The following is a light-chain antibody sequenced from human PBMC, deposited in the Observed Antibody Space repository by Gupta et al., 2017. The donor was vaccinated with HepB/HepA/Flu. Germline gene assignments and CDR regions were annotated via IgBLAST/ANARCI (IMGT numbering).Light chain of an antibody. V-gene: IGKV1-39*01. CDR2: GAS. J-gene: IGKJ4*01. CDR3: QQRDSTLLI. CDR1: QTINTY. Sequence: DIQMTQSPSSLSASVGDRVTITCRTSQTINTYLNWYQQKPGKAPKLLIFGASTLQSGAPSRFSGSGSGTDFTLTISRLQPEDFATYYCQQRDSTLLIFGGGTKVDIK.